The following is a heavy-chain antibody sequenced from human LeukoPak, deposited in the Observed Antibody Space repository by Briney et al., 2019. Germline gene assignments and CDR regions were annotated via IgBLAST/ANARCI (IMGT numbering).Heavy chain of an antibody. CDR2: VSYDGSNK. J-gene: IGHJ4*02. Sequence: PGGSPRLSCAASGFTFSSYAMHWVRQAPGKGLEWVAVVSYDGSNKYYADSVKGRFTISRDNSKNMLYLQMNSLRAEDTAVYYCASLSYDILPFWGQGTLVTVSS. V-gene: IGHV3-30-3*01. CDR1: GFTFSSYA. D-gene: IGHD3-9*01. CDR3: ASLSYDILPF.